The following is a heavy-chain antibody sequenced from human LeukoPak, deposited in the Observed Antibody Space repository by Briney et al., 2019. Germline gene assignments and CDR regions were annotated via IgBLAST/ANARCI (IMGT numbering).Heavy chain of an antibody. CDR2: IYYSGST. CDR1: GGSISSYY. Sequence: ETLSLTCTVSGGSISSYYWSWIRRPPGKGLEWIGYIYYSGSTNYNPSLKSRVTISVDTSKNQFSLKLSSVTAADTAVYYCARSGTTGYTYSNWFDPWGQGTLVTVSS. V-gene: IGHV4-59*01. CDR3: ARSGTTGYTYSNWFDP. D-gene: IGHD3-9*01. J-gene: IGHJ5*02.